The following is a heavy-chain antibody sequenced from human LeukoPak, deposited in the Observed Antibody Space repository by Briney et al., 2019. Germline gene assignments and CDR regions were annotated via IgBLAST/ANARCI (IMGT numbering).Heavy chain of an antibody. V-gene: IGHV1-18*01. CDR3: ARGPPRIVGVVAATKYYGMGV. CDR1: GYTLTSYG. J-gene: IGHJ6*02. Sequence: ASVKVSCKASGYTLTSYGLSWVRQAPGQGLEWMGWISAYNGNTNYAQTLQGRVTMTTDTSTKTAYREVRRLRSGVTAVFFWARGPPRIVGVVAATKYYGMGVWGQGTKVTVSS. CDR2: ISAYNGNT. D-gene: IGHD2-15*01.